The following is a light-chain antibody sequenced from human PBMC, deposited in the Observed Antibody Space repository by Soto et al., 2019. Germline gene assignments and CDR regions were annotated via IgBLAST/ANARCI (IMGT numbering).Light chain of an antibody. V-gene: IGKV2-30*01. CDR1: ESLVYSDGNTY. CDR2: KVS. Sequence: DVVLTQSPLSLSVTLGQPASISCRSSESLVYSDGNTYFNWFQQRPGQSPRRLIYKVSNRDSGVXDXXTGSGSGTDLTLKIIRVEAEDVGVYYCMQGTQWTYTFGQGTKLEIK. CDR3: MQGTQWTYT. J-gene: IGKJ2*01.